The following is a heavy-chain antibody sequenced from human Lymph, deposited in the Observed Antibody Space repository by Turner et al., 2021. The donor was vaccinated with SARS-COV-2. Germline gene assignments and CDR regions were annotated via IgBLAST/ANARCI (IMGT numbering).Heavy chain of an antibody. D-gene: IGHD1-26*01. CDR3: AREGAAGATTGFDY. V-gene: IGHV3-33*01. CDR1: GFTFNTYG. Sequence: QVQLVESGGGVVQPGRSLRLSCAASGFTFNTYGMHWVRQAPGKGLQWVAVIWYDGSNKYYADSVKGRFTISRDNSKNTLYLQMNSLRAEDTAVYYCAREGAAGATTGFDYWGQGTLVTVSS. CDR2: IWYDGSNK. J-gene: IGHJ4*02.